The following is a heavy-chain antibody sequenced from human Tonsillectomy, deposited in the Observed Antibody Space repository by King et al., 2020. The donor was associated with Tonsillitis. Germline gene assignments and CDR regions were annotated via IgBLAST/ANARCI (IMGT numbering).Heavy chain of an antibody. CDR3: ARAGGDYCSSPSCYINWFDP. D-gene: IGHD2-2*01. V-gene: IGHV4-59*01. CDR2: IYYSGST. J-gene: IGHJ5*02. CDR1: GGSISSYY. Sequence: QLQESGPGLVKPSETLSLTCTVSGGSISSYYWSWIRQPPGKGLEWIGYIYYSGSTNYNPSLKSRVTISVDTSKNQFSLKLSSVTAADTAVYYCARAGGDYCSSPSCYINWFDPWGQGTLVTVSS.